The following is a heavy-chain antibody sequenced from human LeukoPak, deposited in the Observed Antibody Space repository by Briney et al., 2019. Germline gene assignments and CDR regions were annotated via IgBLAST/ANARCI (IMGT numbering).Heavy chain of an antibody. Sequence: PGGSLRLSCAASGFTFDEYGMSWVCQAPGKGLEWVSSINWDGGSTAYADSVQGRFTISRDNAKNSLHLQMKSLRAEDTALYYCARDSFSGSSLDYWGQGTLVTVSS. D-gene: IGHD1-26*01. CDR2: INWDGGST. J-gene: IGHJ4*02. CDR1: GFTFDEYG. CDR3: ARDSFSGSSLDY. V-gene: IGHV3-20*04.